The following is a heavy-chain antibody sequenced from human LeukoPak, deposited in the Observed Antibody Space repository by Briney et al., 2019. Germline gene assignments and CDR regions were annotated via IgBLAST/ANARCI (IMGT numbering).Heavy chain of an antibody. J-gene: IGHJ4*02. CDR2: IWYDGSNK. CDR3: AREGAEAGLGRFDY. Sequence: GGSLRLSCAASGFTFSSYGMHWVRQAPGKGLEWVAVIWYDGSNKDYADSVKGRFTISRDNSKNTLYLQMNSLRGEDTAVYYCAREGAEAGLGRFDYWGQGTLVTVTS. D-gene: IGHD6-19*01. CDR1: GFTFSSYG. V-gene: IGHV3-33*01.